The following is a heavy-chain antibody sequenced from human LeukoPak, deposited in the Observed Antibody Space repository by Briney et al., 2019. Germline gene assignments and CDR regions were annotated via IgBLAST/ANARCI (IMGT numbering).Heavy chain of an antibody. J-gene: IGHJ4*02. V-gene: IGHV3-21*01. CDR2: ISSSSSYI. D-gene: IGHD3-22*01. Sequence: PGGSLRLSCAASGFTFSSYSMSWVRQAPGKGLEWVSSISSSSSYIYYADSVKSRFTISRDNDKNSLYLQMNSLRAEDTAVYYCARDIIRVGAYDSSGYPFDYWGQGTLVTVSS. CDR3: ARDIIRVGAYDSSGYPFDY. CDR1: GFTFSSYS.